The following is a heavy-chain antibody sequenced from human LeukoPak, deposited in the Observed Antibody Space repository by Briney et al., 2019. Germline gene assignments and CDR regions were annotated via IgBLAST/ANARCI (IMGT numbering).Heavy chain of an antibody. J-gene: IGHJ4*02. Sequence: PGGSLGLSCAASGFTFSTYRMHWVRQAPGKGLVWVSHVDIDGSSATYADSVKGRFTISRDNAKNTLFLQMNSLRVEDTAVYYCSRGRYYLDSWGQGTLVTVSS. D-gene: IGHD3-16*01. CDR3: SRGRYYLDS. V-gene: IGHV3-74*01. CDR2: VDIDGSSA. CDR1: GFTFSTYR.